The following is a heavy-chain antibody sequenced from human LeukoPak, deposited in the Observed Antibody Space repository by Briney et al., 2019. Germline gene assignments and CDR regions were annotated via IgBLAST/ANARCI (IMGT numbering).Heavy chain of an antibody. D-gene: IGHD3-10*01. V-gene: IGHV1-69*04. CDR1: GGTFSSYA. CDR2: IITILGIA. Sequence: SVKVSCKASGGTFSSYAISWVRQAPGQGLEWMGRIITILGIANYAQKFQGRVTITADKSTSTAYMELSSLRSEDTAVYYCARDRSEGYYGSGSYFNWFDPWGQGTLVTVSS. CDR3: ARDRSEGYYGSGSYFNWFDP. J-gene: IGHJ5*02.